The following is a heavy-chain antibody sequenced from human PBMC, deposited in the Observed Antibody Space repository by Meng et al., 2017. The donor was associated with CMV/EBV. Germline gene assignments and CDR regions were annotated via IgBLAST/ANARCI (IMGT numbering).Heavy chain of an antibody. Sequence: GSLRLSCAASGFTFSSYEMNWVRQAPGKGLEWVSYISSSGSTIYYADSVKGRFTIPRDNAKNSLYLQMNSLRAEDTAVYYCARGEVVVVPPGGYYGMDVWGQGTTVTVSS. J-gene: IGHJ6*02. CDR2: ISSSGSTI. V-gene: IGHV3-48*03. CDR1: GFTFSSYE. CDR3: ARGEVVVVPPGGYYGMDV. D-gene: IGHD2-2*01.